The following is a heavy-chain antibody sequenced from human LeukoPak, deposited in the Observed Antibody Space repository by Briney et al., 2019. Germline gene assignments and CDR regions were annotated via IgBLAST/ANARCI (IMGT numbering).Heavy chain of an antibody. CDR1: GYTFTGYY. D-gene: IGHD3-16*01. CDR2: IHPNSGVA. V-gene: IGHV1-2*02. Sequence: GASVKVSCKASGYTFTGYYLHWVRQAPGQGLEWMGWIHPNSGVADYAQKFQGRVTVTRDTSISTAYMELSSLRTDDTAVYYCARLRGAYEPFDYWGQGTLATVSS. CDR3: ARLRGAYEPFDY. J-gene: IGHJ4*02.